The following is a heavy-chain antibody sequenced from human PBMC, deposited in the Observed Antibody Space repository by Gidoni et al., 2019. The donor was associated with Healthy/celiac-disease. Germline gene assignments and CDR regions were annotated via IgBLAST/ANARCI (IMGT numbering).Heavy chain of an antibody. CDR2: IYYSGST. Sequence: QVQLQESGPGLVKPSQPLSLTGTVSGGYISSGGYYWSWIRQHPGKGLEWIGYIYYSGSTYYNPSLKCRVTISVDTSKNQFSLKLSSVTAADTAVYYCARGSNWNYTPSDLWGRGTLVTVSS. CDR3: ARGSNWNYTPSDL. V-gene: IGHV4-31*03. CDR1: GGYISSGGYY. D-gene: IGHD1-7*01. J-gene: IGHJ2*01.